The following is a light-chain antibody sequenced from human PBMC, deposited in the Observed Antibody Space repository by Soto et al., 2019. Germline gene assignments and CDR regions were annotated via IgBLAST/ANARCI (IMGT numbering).Light chain of an antibody. V-gene: IGLV1-40*01. CDR3: QSYDNSLGHRV. CDR1: SSNIGAGRG. Sequence: QPVLTQPPSVSGAPGQRITMSCTGGSSNIGAGRGVHWYQQVPGTAPKLLIYADNIRPSGVPDRFSASKSGTSASLAITGLQDEDEADYYCQSYDNSLGHRVFGSGTKLTVL. J-gene: IGLJ1*01. CDR2: ADN.